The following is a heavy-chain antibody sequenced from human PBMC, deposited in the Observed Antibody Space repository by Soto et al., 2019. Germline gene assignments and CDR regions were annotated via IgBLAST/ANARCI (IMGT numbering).Heavy chain of an antibody. Sequence: ASVKVSCKASGGTFSSYAISWVRQAPGQGLEWMGWISAYNGNTNYAQKLQGRVTMTTDTSTSTAYMELRSLRSDDTAVYYCARGPPRIAPAHIRYWGQGTLVNVSS. D-gene: IGHD6-13*01. CDR3: ARGPPRIAPAHIRY. CDR1: GGTFSSYA. CDR2: ISAYNGNT. V-gene: IGHV1-18*01. J-gene: IGHJ4*02.